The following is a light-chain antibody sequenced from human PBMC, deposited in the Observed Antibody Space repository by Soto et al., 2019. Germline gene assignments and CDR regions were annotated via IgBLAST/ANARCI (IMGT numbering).Light chain of an antibody. CDR2: DAS. V-gene: IGKV1-5*01. CDR3: QQYDT. J-gene: IGKJ2*01. Sequence: DIRMTQSPSTLSASVGDRVTITCRASQSISSWLAWYQQKPGKAPKLLIYDASSLESGVPSRFSGSGSGTEFTLTISSLQPDDFATYYCQQYDTFGQGTKLEIK. CDR1: QSISSW.